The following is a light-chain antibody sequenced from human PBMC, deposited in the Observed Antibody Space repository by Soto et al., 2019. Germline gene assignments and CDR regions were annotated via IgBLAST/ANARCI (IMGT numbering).Light chain of an antibody. V-gene: IGLV2-14*01. CDR1: NSDVGAHDL. CDR2: GVS. J-gene: IGLJ2*01. CDR3: SSYTTSTTVV. Sequence: QSALTQPASVSGSPGQSITISCTGTNSDVGAHDLVSWYQHHPGKAPRLMIYGVSNRPSGVSNRFPGSKSGNTASLTISGLQAEDEADYYCSSYTTSTTVVFGGGTKLTVL.